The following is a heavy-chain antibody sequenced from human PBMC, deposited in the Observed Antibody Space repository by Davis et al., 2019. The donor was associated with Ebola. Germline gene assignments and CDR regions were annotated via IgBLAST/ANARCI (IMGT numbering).Heavy chain of an antibody. J-gene: IGHJ6*02. CDR2: IIPMFGMV. CDR1: GGSINNCV. CDR3: ARGRPTHSGSYSTYYYYYGMDV. V-gene: IGHV1-69*10. Sequence: SVKVSCKASGGSINNCVITWVRQAPGQGLEWVGGIIPMFGMVKYAQKFQGRVTMTRNTSISTAYMELSSLRSEDTAVYYCARGRPTHSGSYSTYYYYYGMDVWGQGTTVTVSS. D-gene: IGHD1-26*01.